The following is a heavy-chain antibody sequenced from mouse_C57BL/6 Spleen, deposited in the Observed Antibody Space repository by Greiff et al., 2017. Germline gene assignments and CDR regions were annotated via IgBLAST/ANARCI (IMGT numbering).Heavy chain of an antibody. J-gene: IGHJ4*01. CDR2: INPSSGYT. Sequence: QVQLQQSGAELARPGASVKMSCKASGYTFTSYTMHWVKQRPGQGLEWIGYINPSSGYTKYNQKFKDKATLTADKSSSTAYMQLSSLTSEDSAVYYCARGGLWVGGPYAMDYWGQGTSVTVSS. CDR3: ARGGLWVGGPYAMDY. CDR1: GYTFTSYT. D-gene: IGHD2-14*01. V-gene: IGHV1-4*01.